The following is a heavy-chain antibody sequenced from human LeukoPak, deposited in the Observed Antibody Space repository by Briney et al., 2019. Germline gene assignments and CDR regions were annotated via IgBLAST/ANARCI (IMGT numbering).Heavy chain of an antibody. J-gene: IGHJ4*02. CDR2: IKDDGSEK. V-gene: IGHV3-7*01. CDR3: ARDSVGAPDR. Sequence: GGSLRLSCAVSGFTFSRHWMSWVRQAPGKGLEWVGNIKDDGSEKYYVGSVKGRFTISRDNAKNSLYLEMNSLRAEDTAVYYCARDSVGAPDRWGQGTLVTVSS. D-gene: IGHD3-10*01. CDR1: GFTFSRHW.